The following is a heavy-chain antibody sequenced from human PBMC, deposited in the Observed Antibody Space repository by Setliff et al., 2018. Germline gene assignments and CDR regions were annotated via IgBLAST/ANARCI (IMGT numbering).Heavy chain of an antibody. D-gene: IGHD3-10*01. V-gene: IGHV4-4*07. Sequence: KSSETLSLTCTVSGGSMGSYYWTWIRQSAGKGLEWIGRVYTTGSTAFNPSLNSRVTMSLDKSKNQFSLKLYSVTAADTAVYFCARVRITPYCMDVWGKGTTVTVLL. J-gene: IGHJ6*03. CDR2: VYTTGST. CDR1: GGSMGSYY. CDR3: ARVRITPYCMDV.